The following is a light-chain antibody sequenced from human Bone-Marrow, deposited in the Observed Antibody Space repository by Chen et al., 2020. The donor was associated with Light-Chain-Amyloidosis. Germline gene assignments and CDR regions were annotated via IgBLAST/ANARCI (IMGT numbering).Light chain of an antibody. CDR2: EVT. J-gene: IGLJ1*01. CDR1: SSDVGGDNH. Sequence: QPALTQPAPVFGSPGPSIPISCTRTSSDVGGDNHVSWYQQHPDKAPKLMIYEVTNRPSWVPDRFSGSKSDNTASLTISGLQTEDEADYFCSSYTITNTLVFGSGTRVTVL. CDR3: SSYTITNTLV. V-gene: IGLV2-14*01.